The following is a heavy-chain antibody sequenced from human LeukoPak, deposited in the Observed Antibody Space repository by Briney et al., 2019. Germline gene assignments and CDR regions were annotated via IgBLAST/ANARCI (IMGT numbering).Heavy chain of an antibody. Sequence: GGSLRLSCAVSGFTVSSNYMSWVRQAPGKGLEWVSIIYSGGSTYYADSVKGRFTISRDNSKNSLYLQMNSLRAEDTAVYYCARGPRLPQYFQYWGQGTLVTVSS. J-gene: IGHJ1*01. CDR1: GFTVSSNY. D-gene: IGHD3-16*01. CDR3: ARGPRLPQYFQY. CDR2: IYSGGST. V-gene: IGHV3-66*01.